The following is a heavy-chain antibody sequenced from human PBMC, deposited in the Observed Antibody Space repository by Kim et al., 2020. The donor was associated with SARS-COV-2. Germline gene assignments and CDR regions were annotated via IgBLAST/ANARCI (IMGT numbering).Heavy chain of an antibody. D-gene: IGHD6-13*01. V-gene: IGHV3-7*01. CDR3: ARVGSSSWYFDY. Sequence: KDYVDSVKGRFTSSRDHAKNALYLQRNSLRAEDTAVYYCARVGSSSWYFDYWGQGTLVTVSS. J-gene: IGHJ4*02. CDR2: K.